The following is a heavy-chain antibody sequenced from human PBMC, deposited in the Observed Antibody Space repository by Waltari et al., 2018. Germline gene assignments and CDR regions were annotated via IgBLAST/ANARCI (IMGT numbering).Heavy chain of an antibody. D-gene: IGHD2-15*01. CDR2: IYWNDDK. CDR3: AHIHGGGSLYWGDAFDI. J-gene: IGHJ3*02. V-gene: IGHV2-5*01. CDR1: GFSLTTSGVG. Sequence: QITLKESGPTLVKPTQTLTLTCTFSGFSLTTSGVGVAWIRQPPGKALAWLALIYWNDDKRYSPSLKSRLTITKDTSENPVVLTMTNLDPVDTATYFCAHIHGGGSLYWGDAFDIWGQGTMVTVSS.